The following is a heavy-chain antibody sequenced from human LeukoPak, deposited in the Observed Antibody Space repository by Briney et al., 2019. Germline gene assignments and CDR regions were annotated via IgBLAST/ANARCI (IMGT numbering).Heavy chain of an antibody. CDR2: IYSGGST. CDR1: GFTFSSYG. V-gene: IGHV3-NL1*01. D-gene: IGHD2/OR15-2a*01. CDR3: ARGKTSQNIVTRKTYNWFDP. J-gene: IGHJ5*02. Sequence: GGSLRLSCAASGFTFSSYGMHWVRQAPGKGLEWVSVIYSGGSTYYADSVKGRFTISRDNSKNTLYLQMNSLRAEDTAVYYCARGKTSQNIVTRKTYNWFDPWGQGTLVTVSS.